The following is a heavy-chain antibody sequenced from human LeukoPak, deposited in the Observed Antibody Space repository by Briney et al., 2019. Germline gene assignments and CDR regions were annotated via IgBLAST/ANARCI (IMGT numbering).Heavy chain of an antibody. CDR2: IIPIFGTA. D-gene: IGHD1-1*01. V-gene: IGHV1-69*06. J-gene: IGHJ3*02. CDR1: GGTFSSYA. CDR3: ARDDAGGNWNDITAFDI. Sequence: SVKVSCKASGGTFSSYAISWVRQAPGQGLEWMGRIIPIFGTANYAQKFQGRVTMTADKSTSTAYMELSSLRSEDTAVYYCARDDAGGNWNDITAFDIWGQGTMVTVSS.